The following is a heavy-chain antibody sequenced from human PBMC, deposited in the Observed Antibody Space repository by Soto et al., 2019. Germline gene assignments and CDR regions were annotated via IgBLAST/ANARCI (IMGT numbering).Heavy chain of an antibody. J-gene: IGHJ4*02. V-gene: IGHV4-31*03. Sequence: SETLSLTGTVSRGSISSGGYYCNWIRQHPGKGLEWIGYIYYSGSTYYNPSLKSRVTISVDTSKNQFSLKLSSVTAADTAVYSCARARRDCTSTSCRHLDYWGQRTMVTVYS. D-gene: IGHD2-2*01. CDR1: RGSISSGGYY. CDR2: IYYSGST. CDR3: ARARRDCTSTSCRHLDY.